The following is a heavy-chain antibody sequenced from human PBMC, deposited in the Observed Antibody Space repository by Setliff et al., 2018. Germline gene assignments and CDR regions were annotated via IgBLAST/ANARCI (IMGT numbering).Heavy chain of an antibody. V-gene: IGHV3-23*01. CDR3: AKNGFGVVALGVNNWFDP. D-gene: IGHD3-10*01. CDR2: ISGSGGST. CDR1: GFTFSSYA. J-gene: IGHJ5*02. Sequence: PGGSLRLSCAASGFTFSSYAVSWVRQAPGKGLEWVSVISGSGGSTYYADSVKGRFTISRDNSKNTLYLQMNSLRAEDTAVYYCAKNGFGVVALGVNNWFDPWGQGTLVTVSS.